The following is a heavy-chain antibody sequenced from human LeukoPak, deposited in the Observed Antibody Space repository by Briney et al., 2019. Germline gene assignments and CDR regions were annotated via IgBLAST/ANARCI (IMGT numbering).Heavy chain of an antibody. D-gene: IGHD3-22*01. Sequence: PSETLSLTCTVSGGSISSSSYYWGWIRQPPGKGLEWIGSIYYSGSTYYNPSLKSRVTISVDTSKNQFSLKLSSVTAADTAVYYCARDYYDSSGYYLRWFDPWGQGTLVTVSS. J-gene: IGHJ5*02. CDR2: IYYSGST. CDR3: ARDYYDSSGYYLRWFDP. CDR1: GGSISSSSYY. V-gene: IGHV4-39*07.